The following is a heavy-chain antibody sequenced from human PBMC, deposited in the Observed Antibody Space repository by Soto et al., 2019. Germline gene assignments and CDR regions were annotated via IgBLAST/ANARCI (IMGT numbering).Heavy chain of an antibody. J-gene: IGHJ4*02. CDR3: ARDWNDVDTAMVKDY. V-gene: IGHV1-18*04. CDR2: ISAYNGNT. D-gene: IGHD5-18*01. Sequence: ASVKVSCKASGYTFTSYGISWVRQAPGQGLEWMGWISAYNGNTNYAQKLQGRVTMTTDTSTSTAYMELRSLRSDDTAVYYCARDWNDVDTAMVKDYWGQGTLVTFS. CDR1: GYTFTSYG.